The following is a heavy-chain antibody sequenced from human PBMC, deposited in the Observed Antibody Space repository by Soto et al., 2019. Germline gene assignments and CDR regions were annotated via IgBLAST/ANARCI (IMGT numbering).Heavy chain of an antibody. V-gene: IGHV4-59*01. CDR3: ARGMGGNDFWSGYHD. D-gene: IGHD3-3*01. CDR2: IYYSGST. CDR1: GGSITSYY. Sequence: QVQLQESGPGLVKPSETLSLTCTVSGGSITSYYWSWIRQPPGKGLEWIGDIYYSGSTNYKPSLKSRVTISVDTSKNQCSLKLSSVTAADTAVYYCARGMGGNDFWSGYHDWGQGTLVTVSS. J-gene: IGHJ4*02.